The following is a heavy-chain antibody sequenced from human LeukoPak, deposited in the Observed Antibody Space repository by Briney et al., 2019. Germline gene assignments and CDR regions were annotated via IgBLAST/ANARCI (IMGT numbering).Heavy chain of an antibody. CDR1: SGSISTSNYY. Sequence: PSETLSLTCTVSSGSISTSNYYWGWVRQPPGKALEWIGNIFYSGSTYYSPSLKSRVTISIDTSKNQFSLKLSSVTAADTAVYYCARGYSRLNWFDPWGQGTLVTVSS. J-gene: IGHJ5*02. D-gene: IGHD6-13*01. V-gene: IGHV4-39*07. CDR3: ARGYSRLNWFDP. CDR2: IFYSGST.